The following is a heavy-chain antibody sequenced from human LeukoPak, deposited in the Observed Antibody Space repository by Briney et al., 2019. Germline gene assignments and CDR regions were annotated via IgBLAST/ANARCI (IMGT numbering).Heavy chain of an antibody. Sequence: GGSLRLSCAASGFTFSSYEMNWVRQAPGKGLEWVSHISTSGSTIYYADSVKGRFTISRDNAKNSLYLQMNSLRADDTAVYYCARGGYSSPWATLHYWGQGTLVTVSS. D-gene: IGHD6-19*01. J-gene: IGHJ4*02. CDR1: GFTFSSYE. V-gene: IGHV3-48*03. CDR3: ARGGYSSPWATLHY. CDR2: ISTSGSTI.